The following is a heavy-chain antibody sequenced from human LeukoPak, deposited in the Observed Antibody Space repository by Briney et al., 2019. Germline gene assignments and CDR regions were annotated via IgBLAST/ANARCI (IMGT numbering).Heavy chain of an antibody. Sequence: SETLSLTCTVSGVSISGYYWTWIRQPAGKGLEWIGRMYISGSTNYNPSLKSRVTMSVDTSRNHFSLRLKSVTAADTAVYYCASDPTWPDAFDFWGQGTMVTVSS. J-gene: IGHJ3*01. CDR2: MYISGST. V-gene: IGHV4-4*07. CDR3: ASDPTWPDAFDF. CDR1: GVSISGYY.